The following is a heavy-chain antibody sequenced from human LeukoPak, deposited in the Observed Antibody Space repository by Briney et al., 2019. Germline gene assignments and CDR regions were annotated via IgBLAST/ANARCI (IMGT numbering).Heavy chain of an antibody. D-gene: IGHD3-10*01. CDR2: IYSSGST. CDR1: GGSISSGTYY. V-gene: IGHV4-61*02. J-gene: IGHJ5*02. Sequence: SETLSLTCTVSGGSISSGTYYWSWIRQPAGQGLEWIGRIYSSGSTNYNPSLKSRVTISVDSSRNHFSLKLNSVTAADTAVYYCARQADYGLFDPWGQGTLVTVSS. CDR3: ARQADYGLFDP.